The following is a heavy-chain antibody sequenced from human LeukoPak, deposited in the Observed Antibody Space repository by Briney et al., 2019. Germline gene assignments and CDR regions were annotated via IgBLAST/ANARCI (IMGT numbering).Heavy chain of an antibody. V-gene: IGHV4-39*07. CDR2: IYYSGST. Sequence: SETLSLTCTVSGGSISSSSYYWGWIRQPPGKGLEWIGNIYYSGSTYYNPSLESRVTMSLDTSKNQFSLKLSSVTAADTAVYYCARDENGYVWGSFRAWGQGTLVTVSS. J-gene: IGHJ5*02. D-gene: IGHD3-16*02. CDR1: GGSISSSSYY. CDR3: ARDENGYVWGSFRA.